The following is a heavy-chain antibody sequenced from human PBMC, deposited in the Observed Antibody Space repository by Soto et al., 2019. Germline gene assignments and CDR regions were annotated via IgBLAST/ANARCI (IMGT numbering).Heavy chain of an antibody. D-gene: IGHD6-6*01. CDR2: IWYDGSNK. J-gene: IGHJ6*02. V-gene: IGHV3-33*01. CDR3: AREAARGSYYYYGMDV. Sequence: PRGSLRLSCAASGFTFSSYGMHWVRQAPGKGLEWVAVIWYDGSNKYYADSVKGRFTISRDNSKYTLYLQMNSLRAEDTAVYYCAREAARGSYYYYGMDVWGQGTTVTVSS. CDR1: GFTFSSYG.